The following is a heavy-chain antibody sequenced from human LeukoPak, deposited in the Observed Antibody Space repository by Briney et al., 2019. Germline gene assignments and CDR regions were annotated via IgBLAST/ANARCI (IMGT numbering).Heavy chain of an antibody. V-gene: IGHV1-69*04. D-gene: IGHD3-22*01. J-gene: IGHJ4*02. CDR1: GGTFSNSA. Sequence: SVKVSCKASGGTFSNSAISWVRQAPGQELEWMGRIVPILGIANYAQKFQGRVTITADKSTSTAYMELSSLRSEDTAVYYCARGGDYYYDSSGYYYRNWGQGTLVTVSS. CDR2: IVPILGIA. CDR3: ARGGDYYYDSSGYYYRN.